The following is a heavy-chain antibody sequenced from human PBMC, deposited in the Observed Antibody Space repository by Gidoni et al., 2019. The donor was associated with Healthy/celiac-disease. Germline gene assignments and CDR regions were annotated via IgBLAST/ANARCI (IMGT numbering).Heavy chain of an antibody. J-gene: IGHJ4*02. CDR1: GYTFTGYY. Sequence: QVQLVQSGAAVKQPGASVNVSCKASGYTFTGYYMHWVRQAPGQGLEWMGWINPNSGGKNYEQKFQGRVTMTRDTSISTAYMELSRLRSDDTAVYYGARRQRGVDGYNYELYYWGQGTLVTVSS. CDR3: ARRQRGVDGYNYELYY. CDR2: INPNSGGK. V-gene: IGHV1-2*02. D-gene: IGHD5-12*01.